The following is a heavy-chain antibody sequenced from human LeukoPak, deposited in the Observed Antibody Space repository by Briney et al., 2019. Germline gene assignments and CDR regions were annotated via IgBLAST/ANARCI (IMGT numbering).Heavy chain of an antibody. V-gene: IGHV1-69*13. CDR3: ARIGVAGTIDY. CDR2: ISAYNGNT. J-gene: IGHJ4*02. D-gene: IGHD6-19*01. Sequence: SVKVSCKASGGTFSTYAISWVRQAPGQGLEWMGWISAYNGNTNYAQKFQGRVTITADESTSTAYMELSSLRSEDTAVYYCARIGVAGTIDYWGQGALVTVTS. CDR1: GGTFSTYA.